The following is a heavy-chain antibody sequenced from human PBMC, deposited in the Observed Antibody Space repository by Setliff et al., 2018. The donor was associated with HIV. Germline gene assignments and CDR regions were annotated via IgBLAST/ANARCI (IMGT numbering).Heavy chain of an antibody. CDR2: IDTNGST. Sequence: PSETLSLTCTVSGGSISSGSYYWSWIRQPAGKGLEWIGRIDTNGSTNYNPYPKSRVTISVDTSKNQFSLKLSSVTAADTAVYYCARHSGVASPNWFDPWGQGTLVTVS. J-gene: IGHJ5*02. CDR1: GGSISSGSYY. D-gene: IGHD3-10*01. CDR3: ARHSGVASPNWFDP. V-gene: IGHV4-61*02.